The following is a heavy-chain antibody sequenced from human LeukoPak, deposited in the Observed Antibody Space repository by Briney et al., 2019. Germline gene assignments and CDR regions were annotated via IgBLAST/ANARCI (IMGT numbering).Heavy chain of an antibody. CDR2: IYTSGST. D-gene: IGHD2-15*01. J-gene: IGHJ3*02. V-gene: IGHV4-4*07. Sequence: SETLSLTCTVSGGSISSYYWSWLRQPAGKGLEWLGRIYTSGSTNYNPSLKSRVTMSVDTSKNQFSLKLSSVTAADTAVYYCARDHCGGSCQSDAFDIWGQGTMVTVSS. CDR1: GGSISSYY. CDR3: ARDHCGGSCQSDAFDI.